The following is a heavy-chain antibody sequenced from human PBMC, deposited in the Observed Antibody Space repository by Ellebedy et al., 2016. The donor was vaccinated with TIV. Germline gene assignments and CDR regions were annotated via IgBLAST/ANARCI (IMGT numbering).Heavy chain of an antibody. D-gene: IGHD1-14*01. CDR3: ARLSGETGAGDAFDV. CDR2: ISWNSGSI. Sequence: SLKISCAASGFTFHYYVMHWVRQAPGKGLEWVSGISWNSGSIGYADSVKGRFTISRDNGKNSLYLQMNSLRAEDTALYYCARLSGETGAGDAFDVWGQGTMVTVSS. V-gene: IGHV3-9*01. J-gene: IGHJ3*01. CDR1: GFTFHYYV.